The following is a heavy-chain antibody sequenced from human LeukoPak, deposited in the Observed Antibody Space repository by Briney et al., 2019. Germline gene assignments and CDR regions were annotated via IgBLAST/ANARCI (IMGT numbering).Heavy chain of an antibody. CDR3: AKAIAVAGY. V-gene: IGHV3-30*18. D-gene: IGHD6-19*01. J-gene: IGHJ4*02. CDR1: GFTFSSYG. CDR2: ISYDGSNK. Sequence: GVSLRLSCAASGFTFSSYGMHWVRQAPGKGLEWVAVISYDGSNKYYADSVKGRFTISRDNSKNTLYLQMNSLRAEDTAVYYCAKAIAVAGYWGQGTLVTVSS.